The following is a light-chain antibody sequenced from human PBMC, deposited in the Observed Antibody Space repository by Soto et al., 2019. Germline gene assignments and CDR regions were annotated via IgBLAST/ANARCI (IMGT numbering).Light chain of an antibody. CDR3: QQWSSSPRT. CDR2: DTS. V-gene: IGKV3-11*01. CDR1: QIVGRY. Sequence: EIVLTQSPATLSLSPGERATLSCRASQIVGRYLAWYQQKPGQAPRLLIYDTSNRATDIPARFSGSGSGTDFTLTISSLEPEDSAVYYCQQWSSSPRTFGQGTKLEIK. J-gene: IGKJ2*01.